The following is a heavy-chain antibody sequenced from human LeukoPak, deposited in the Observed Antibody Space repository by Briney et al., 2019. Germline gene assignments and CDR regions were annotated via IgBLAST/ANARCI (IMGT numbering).Heavy chain of an antibody. Sequence: SETLSLTCAVYGGSFSGYYWSWIRQPPGKGLEWIGEINHSGSTNYNPSLKSRVTISVDMSKNQFSLKLSSVTAADTAVYYCARGGRMYSSSWFDYWGQGTLVTVSS. J-gene: IGHJ4*02. CDR1: GGSFSGYY. CDR2: INHSGST. V-gene: IGHV4-34*01. CDR3: ARGGRMYSSSWFDY. D-gene: IGHD6-13*01.